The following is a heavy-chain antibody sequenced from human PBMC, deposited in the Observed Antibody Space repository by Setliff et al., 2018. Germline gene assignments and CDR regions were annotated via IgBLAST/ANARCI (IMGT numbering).Heavy chain of an antibody. D-gene: IGHD2-21*01. Sequence: PSETLSLTCTVSGASISSHYWSWIRQPPGKGLEWIGSMYYTGSTNYNPSLKSRVTISVDTSKKQFSLRLNSVTAADTAVYYCARTLLLSPYYFDYWGQGTLVTVSS. CDR3: ARTLLLSPYYFDY. V-gene: IGHV4-59*11. CDR2: MYYTGST. J-gene: IGHJ4*02. CDR1: GASISSHY.